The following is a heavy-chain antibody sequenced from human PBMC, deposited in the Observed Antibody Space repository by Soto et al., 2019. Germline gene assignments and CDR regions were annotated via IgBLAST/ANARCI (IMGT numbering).Heavy chain of an antibody. CDR3: AKDVTIFGVAGHYYYGMDV. D-gene: IGHD3-3*01. CDR2: ISGSGGST. J-gene: IGHJ6*02. Sequence: EVQLLESGGGLVQPGGSLRLSCAASGFTFSSYAMSWVRQAPGKGLEWVSAISGSGGSTYYADSVKGRFTISRDNSKNTLYLQMNSLRAEDTAVYYCAKDVTIFGVAGHYYYGMDVWGQGTTVTVSS. V-gene: IGHV3-23*01. CDR1: GFTFSSYA.